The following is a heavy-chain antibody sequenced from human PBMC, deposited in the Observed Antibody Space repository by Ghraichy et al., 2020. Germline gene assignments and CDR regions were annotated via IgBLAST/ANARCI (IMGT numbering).Heavy chain of an antibody. D-gene: IGHD1-14*01. CDR3: AHGKNWFDP. CDR2: INQDGTEK. V-gene: IGHV3-7*01. J-gene: IGHJ5*02. Sequence: GGSLRLSCAASGVTFSTYWMTWVRQAPGMGLEWVANINQDGTEKYYVDSVKGRFTISRDNPRNSLYLQMNSLRAEDTAVYYCAHGKNWFDPWGQGTLVTVPS. CDR1: GVTFSTYW.